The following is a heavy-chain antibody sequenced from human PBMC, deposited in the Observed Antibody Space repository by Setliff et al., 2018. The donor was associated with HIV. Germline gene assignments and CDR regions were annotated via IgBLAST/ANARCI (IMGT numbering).Heavy chain of an antibody. CDR2: ITSTGRYI. D-gene: IGHD1-7*01. J-gene: IGHJ3*02. Sequence: PGGSLRLSCAASGFTFSSYTMNWVRQVPGKGLEWVSSITSTGRYIYYEDSLKGRFTISRDNAKNSLYLQMNSLRAEDTAVYYCVREDVGTTIYGTFDIWGQGTVVTVSS. V-gene: IGHV3-21*01. CDR1: GFTFSSYT. CDR3: VREDVGTTIYGTFDI.